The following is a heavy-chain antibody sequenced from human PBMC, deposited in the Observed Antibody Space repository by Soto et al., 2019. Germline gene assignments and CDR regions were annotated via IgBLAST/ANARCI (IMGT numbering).Heavy chain of an antibody. CDR3: GRLEGLATISYYFDY. V-gene: IGHV4-39*01. CDR2: VYYSGST. CDR1: GGSVSSSSYY. J-gene: IGHJ4*02. D-gene: IGHD3-9*01. Sequence: QLQLQESGPGLVKPSETLSLTCTVSGGSVSSSSYYWGWVRQHPGKGLEWIGSVYYSGSTYYNPSLESRVTISVDKSKNQFPLKLMSLSAADTAVYYCGRLEGLATISYYFDYWGQGALVTVSS.